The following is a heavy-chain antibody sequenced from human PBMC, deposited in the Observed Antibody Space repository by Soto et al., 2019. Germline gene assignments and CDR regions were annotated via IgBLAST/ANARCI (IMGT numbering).Heavy chain of an antibody. V-gene: IGHV3-30*18. D-gene: IGHD6-19*01. CDR3: AKGGRQWLVTSDFNY. J-gene: IGHJ4*02. CDR1: GFTFSDYA. CDR2: VSHDGRNT. Sequence: VQLVESGGGVVQPGRSLRLSCAASGFTFSDYAMHWVRQAPGKGLEWVAVVSHDGRNTHYADSVKGRFTLSRDSSKTPVSLEMTSLRAADTAVYYCAKGGRQWLVTSDFNYWGQGALVTVSS.